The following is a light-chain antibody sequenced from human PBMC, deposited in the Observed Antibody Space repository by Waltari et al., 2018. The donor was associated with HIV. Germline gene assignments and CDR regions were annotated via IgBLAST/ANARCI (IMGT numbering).Light chain of an antibody. CDR3: LQHNIDPWA. J-gene: IGKJ1*01. Sequence: DIHMPQSPSSLSASVGASVTITFRATQRISTDLGWYQQKPGKAPKRLIYAASSLQSGVPSRISGSGSGTEFTLTISSLQPEDFATYYCLQHNIDPWAFGQGTKVEI. CDR2: AAS. CDR1: QRISTD. V-gene: IGKV1-17*01.